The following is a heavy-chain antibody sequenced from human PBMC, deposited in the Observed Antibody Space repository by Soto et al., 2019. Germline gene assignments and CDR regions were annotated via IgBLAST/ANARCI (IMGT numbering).Heavy chain of an antibody. J-gene: IGHJ2*01. CDR1: GYTFADYG. CDR3: ARCYCSVGSCYTCWHFDL. CDR2: IGPYNENT. V-gene: IGHV1-18*01. D-gene: IGHD2-15*01. Sequence: QAQLVQSGAEVKKPGASVKVSCQAGGYTFADYGISWVRQAPGQGLEWMGWIGPYNENTNYAQNLQDRVTMTTDTSTNTAYMELRSLRSDDTALYYCARCYCSVGSCYTCWHFDLWGRGTLLTVSS.